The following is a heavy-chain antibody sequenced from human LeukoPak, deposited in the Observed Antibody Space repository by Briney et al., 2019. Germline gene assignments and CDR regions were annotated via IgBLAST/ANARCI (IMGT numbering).Heavy chain of an antibody. D-gene: IGHD2-15*01. CDR3: ARDYCSGGSCYSGMKYFQH. J-gene: IGHJ1*01. Sequence: EASVKVSCKASGYTFTSYYMHWVRQAPGQGLEWMGIINPSGGSTSYAQKFQGRVTMTRDTSTSTVYMELSSLRSEDTAVYYCARDYCSGGSCYSGMKYFQHWGQGTLVTVSS. CDR2: INPSGGST. V-gene: IGHV1-46*01. CDR1: GYTFTSYY.